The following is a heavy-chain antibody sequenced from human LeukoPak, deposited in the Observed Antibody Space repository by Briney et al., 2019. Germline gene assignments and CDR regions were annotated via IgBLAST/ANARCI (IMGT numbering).Heavy chain of an antibody. CDR1: GASISSGDYF. V-gene: IGHV4-31*03. CDR3: ARVVSDCGGARCYKGYLDY. CDR2: IHYSGST. D-gene: IGHD2-2*02. J-gene: IGHJ4*02. Sequence: SETLSLTCSVSGASISSGDYFWTWIRQHPGKGLEWIGYIHYSGSTYYNPSLRSRMIISVDTSKNQFSLQLSSVTAADTAVYYCARVVSDCGGARCYKGYLDYWGQGTLVTVSS.